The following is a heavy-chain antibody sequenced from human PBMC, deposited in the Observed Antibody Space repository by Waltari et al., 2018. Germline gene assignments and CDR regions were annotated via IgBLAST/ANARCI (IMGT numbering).Heavy chain of an antibody. CDR1: GGSISSSSYY. Sequence: QLQLQESGPGLVKPSETLSLTCTVSGGSISSSSYYWGWIRQPPGKGLEWIGSIYYSGSTYYNPSLKSRVTISVDTSKNQFSLKLSSVTAADTAVYYCARHEEIKDYYYMDVWGKGTTVTVSS. V-gene: IGHV4-39*01. CDR3: ARHEEIKDYYYMDV. J-gene: IGHJ6*03. CDR2: IYYSGST.